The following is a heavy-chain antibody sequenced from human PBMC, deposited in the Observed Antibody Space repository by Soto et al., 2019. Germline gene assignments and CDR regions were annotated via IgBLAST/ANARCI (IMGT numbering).Heavy chain of an antibody. D-gene: IGHD3-10*01. V-gene: IGHV4-39*01. CDR3: ARHVGYYGSGSYYNYGMDV. J-gene: IGHJ6*02. CDR2: IYYSGST. Sequence: QLQLQESGPGLVKPSETLSLTCTVSGGSISSSSYYWGWIRQPPGKGLEWIGSIYYSGSTYYNPPLKSRVTISVDTSKNQFSLKLSSVTAADTAVYYCARHVGYYGSGSYYNYGMDVWGQGTTVTVSS. CDR1: GGSISSSSYY.